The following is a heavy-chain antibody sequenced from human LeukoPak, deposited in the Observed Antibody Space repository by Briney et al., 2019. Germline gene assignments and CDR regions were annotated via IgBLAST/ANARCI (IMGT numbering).Heavy chain of an antibody. D-gene: IGHD3-22*01. V-gene: IGHV1-2*02. CDR3: ARDYYDSSGYRDY. CDR2: INPNSGGT. J-gene: IGHJ4*02. CDR1: GYTFGGYY. Sequence: ASVKVSCKASGYTFGGYYMHWVRQAPGQGLEWMGWINPNSGGTNYAQKFQGRVTMTRDTSISTAYMELSRLRSDDTDVYYCARDYYDSSGYRDYWGQGTLVTVSS.